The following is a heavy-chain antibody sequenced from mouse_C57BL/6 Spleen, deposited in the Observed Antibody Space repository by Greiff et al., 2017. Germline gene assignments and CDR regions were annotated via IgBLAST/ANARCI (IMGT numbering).Heavy chain of an antibody. V-gene: IGHV1-81*01. CDR3: ARSGDGSSYWCFDY. J-gene: IGHJ1*03. CDR1: GYTFTSYG. Sequence: QVQLQQSGAELARPGASVKLSCKASGYTFTSYGISWVKQRTGQGLEWIGEIYPRSGNTYYNEKFKGKATLTADKSSSTAYMELRSLTSEDSAVYFCARSGDGSSYWCFDYWGTGTTVTVSS. CDR2: IYPRSGNT. D-gene: IGHD1-1*01.